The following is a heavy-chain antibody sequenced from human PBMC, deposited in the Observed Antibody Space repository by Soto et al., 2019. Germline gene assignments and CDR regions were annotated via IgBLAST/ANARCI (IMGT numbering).Heavy chain of an antibody. Sequence: SGGSLRLSCESSGFTISTYWMHWVRQVPGMGLVWVSRINTDGITTNYADSVKGRFAISRDNAKNTLYLQMNSLRAEDTAVYYCARAKGYNYGIFDCWGQGTLVTVSS. CDR1: GFTISTYW. CDR3: ARAKGYNYGIFDC. CDR2: INTDGITT. J-gene: IGHJ4*02. V-gene: IGHV3-74*01. D-gene: IGHD5-18*01.